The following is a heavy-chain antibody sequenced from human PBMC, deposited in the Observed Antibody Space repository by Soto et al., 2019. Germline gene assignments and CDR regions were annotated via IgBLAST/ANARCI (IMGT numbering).Heavy chain of an antibody. D-gene: IGHD3-9*01. J-gene: IGHJ6*02. CDR1: GGSISSGGYY. Sequence: PSETLSLTCTVSGGSISSGGYYWSWIRQHPGKGLELIWYIYFSGSTYYNPSLKSRVTISVDTSKNQFSLKLSSVTAADTAVYYCARLRYFDGLYGMDVWGQGTTVTVSS. CDR2: IYFSGST. V-gene: IGHV4-31*03. CDR3: ARLRYFDGLYGMDV.